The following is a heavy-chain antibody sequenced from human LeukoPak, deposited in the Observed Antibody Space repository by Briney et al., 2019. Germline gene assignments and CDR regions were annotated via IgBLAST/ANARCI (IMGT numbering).Heavy chain of an antibody. D-gene: IGHD6-13*01. CDR1: GFTFRSYA. CDR2: ISGSGGST. J-gene: IGHJ4*02. Sequence: GGALRLSCAASGFTFRSYAMRWLRQAPGKGLEGVSAISGSGGSTYYADSVKGRFTISRDNTKNTLYLQMTSLRAEDTAVYYCAKNGAAAGNLDYWGQGTLVSVSS. CDR3: AKNGAAAGNLDY. V-gene: IGHV3-23*01.